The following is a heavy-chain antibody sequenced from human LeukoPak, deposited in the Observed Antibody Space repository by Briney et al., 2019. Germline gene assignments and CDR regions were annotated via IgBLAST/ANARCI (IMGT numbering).Heavy chain of an antibody. D-gene: IGHD1-26*01. V-gene: IGHV1-69*05. CDR2: IIPIFGTA. CDR1: RGTFISYA. J-gene: IGHJ4*02. Sequence: SVKVSCKASRGTFISYAISWVRQAPGQGLEWVGRIIPIFGTANYAQKFQGRGRITTDESTSTAYMEPSSLRSEDTAVYYCARTPYSGSYYPDYWGQGTLVTVFS. CDR3: ARTPYSGSYYPDY.